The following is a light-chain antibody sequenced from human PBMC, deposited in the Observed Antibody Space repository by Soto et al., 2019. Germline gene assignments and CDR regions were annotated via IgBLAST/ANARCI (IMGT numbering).Light chain of an antibody. CDR2: DTS. V-gene: IGKV3-15*01. Sequence: ERVRTQSPGTLSVSIGERATVSCSAGQSVSIHLAWYQQKPGQAPRLLIYDTSTRATGIPDRFSGSGFGTEFTLTISCLQSEDFAVYYCHQYSNWLPITFGQGTRLEI. CDR1: QSVSIH. CDR3: HQYSNWLPIT. J-gene: IGKJ5*01.